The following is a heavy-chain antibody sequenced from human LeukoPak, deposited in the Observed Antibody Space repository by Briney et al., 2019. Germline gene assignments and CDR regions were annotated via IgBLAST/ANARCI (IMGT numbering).Heavy chain of an antibody. CDR3: ASLLRSGSWGNDY. D-gene: IGHD3-16*01. V-gene: IGHV4-34*01. Sequence: SETLSLTCAVYGGSFSGYYWSWIRQPPGKGLEWIGEINHSGSTNYNPSLKSRVTISVDTSKNQFSLKLSSVTAADTAVYYCASLLRSGSWGNDYWGQGTLVTVSS. CDR2: INHSGST. J-gene: IGHJ4*02. CDR1: GGSFSGYY.